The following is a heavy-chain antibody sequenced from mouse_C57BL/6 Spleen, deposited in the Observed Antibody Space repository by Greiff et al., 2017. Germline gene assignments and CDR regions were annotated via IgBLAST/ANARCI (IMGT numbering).Heavy chain of an antibody. CDR2: ISSGGDYI. J-gene: IGHJ4*01. CDR3: TGARPYYSNYDYAMCY. Sequence: EVQLVESGEGLVKPGGSLKLSCAASGFTFSSYAMSWVRQTPEKRLEWVAYISSGGDYIYYADTVKGRFTISRDNTRNTLYLQMSSLKSEDTAMYYCTGARPYYSNYDYAMCYWGQGASVTVAS. D-gene: IGHD2-5*01. CDR1: GFTFSSYA. V-gene: IGHV5-9-1*02.